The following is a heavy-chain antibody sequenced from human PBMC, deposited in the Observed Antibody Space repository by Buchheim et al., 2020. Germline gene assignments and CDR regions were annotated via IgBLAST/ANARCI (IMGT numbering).Heavy chain of an antibody. CDR2: IYYSGST. J-gene: IGHJ6*02. CDR3: ARDRGRGTYYYYGMDV. CDR1: GGSISSGDYY. V-gene: IGHV4-30-4*01. Sequence: QVQLQESGPGLVKPSQTLSLTCTVSGGSISSGDYYWSWIHQPPGKGLEWIGYIYYSGSTYYNPSLKSRVTISVDTPKNPFSLKLSSVTAADTAVYYCARDRGRGTYYYYGMDVWGQGTT. D-gene: IGHD1-1*01.